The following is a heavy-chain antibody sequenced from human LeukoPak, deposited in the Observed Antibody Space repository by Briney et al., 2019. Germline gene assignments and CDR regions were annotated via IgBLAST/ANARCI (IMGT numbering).Heavy chain of an antibody. D-gene: IGHD6-19*01. Sequence: ASVKVSCKASGYTFTSYDINWVRQATGQGLEWMGWMNPKSGNTGYAQKFQGSVTMTRNTSISTAYMELSSLRSEDTAVYYCARARRGSSGYDYWGQGTLVTVSS. CDR2: MNPKSGNT. V-gene: IGHV1-8*01. CDR1: GYTFTSYD. J-gene: IGHJ4*02. CDR3: ARARRGSSGYDY.